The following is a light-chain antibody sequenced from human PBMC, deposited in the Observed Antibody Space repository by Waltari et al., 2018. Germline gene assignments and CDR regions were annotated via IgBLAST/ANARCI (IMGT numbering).Light chain of an antibody. V-gene: IGKV1-39*01. CDR1: QSISSY. Sequence: DIQMTPSPSSLSASVGDRVTITCRASQSISSYLNGYQQKPGKAPKLLIYAGSSLQSGVPSRFSGSGSGTDVTLTISSLQPEDFATYYCQQSYSTPPTFGQGTKLEIK. CDR3: QQSYSTPPT. CDR2: AGS. J-gene: IGKJ2*01.